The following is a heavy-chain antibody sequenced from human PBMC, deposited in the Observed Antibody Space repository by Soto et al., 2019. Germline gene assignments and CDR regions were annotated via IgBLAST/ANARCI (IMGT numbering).Heavy chain of an antibody. CDR1: SGSVTSSNW. Sequence: QVQLQESGPGLVYPSGTLSLTCAVSSGSVTSSNWWNWVRQPPGKGLEWIGEIYHSGSTNYNPSLESRVTISLDKSKNHFSLRLNSVTAADTAVYYCARGGGYYFDYWGQGTLVTVSS. J-gene: IGHJ4*02. D-gene: IGHD1-26*01. CDR3: ARGGGYYFDY. V-gene: IGHV4-4*02. CDR2: IYHSGST.